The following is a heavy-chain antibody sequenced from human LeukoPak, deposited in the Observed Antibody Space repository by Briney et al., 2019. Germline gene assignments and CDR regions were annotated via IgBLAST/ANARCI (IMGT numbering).Heavy chain of an antibody. Sequence: SETLSLTCAVYGGSFSGYYWSWIRQPPGKGLEWIGEINHSGSTNYNPSLKSRVTISVDTSKNQFSLKLSSVTAADTAVYYCAGQRGGSYYPFDYWGQGTLVTVSS. D-gene: IGHD1-26*01. CDR3: AGQRGGSYYPFDY. CDR1: GGSFSGYY. CDR2: INHSGST. J-gene: IGHJ4*02. V-gene: IGHV4-34*01.